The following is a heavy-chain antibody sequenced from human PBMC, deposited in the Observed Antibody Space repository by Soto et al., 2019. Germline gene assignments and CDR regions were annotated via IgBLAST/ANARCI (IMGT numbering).Heavy chain of an antibody. Sequence: QVRLVQSGAEVKKPGSSVKVSCKASGGTFSSYAISWVRQAPGQGLEWMGGIIPISETTNYAQKFQGRVTITADESKSTASMELSSLRSEDTAVYYCARSQGSSTSLEIYYYYYYGMDVWGQGTTVTVSS. V-gene: IGHV1-69*01. CDR3: ARSQGSSTSLEIYYYYYYGMDV. D-gene: IGHD2-2*01. CDR1: GGTFSSYA. CDR2: IIPISETT. J-gene: IGHJ6*02.